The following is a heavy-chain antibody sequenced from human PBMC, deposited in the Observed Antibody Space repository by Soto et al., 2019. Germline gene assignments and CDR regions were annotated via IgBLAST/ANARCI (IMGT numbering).Heavy chain of an antibody. D-gene: IGHD1-7*01. CDR3: ARSTRFNWNYRGGMDV. V-gene: IGHV4-34*01. J-gene: IGHJ6*02. CDR1: GGSFSSDY. CDR2: INYSGST. Sequence: SETLSLTCAVYGGSFSSDYWTWIRQPPGKGLEWIGEINYSGSTDYNPSLKSRVTISVDTSKTQFPLKLTSVTAADTAVYFCARSTRFNWNYRGGMDVWGQGTMVTVSS.